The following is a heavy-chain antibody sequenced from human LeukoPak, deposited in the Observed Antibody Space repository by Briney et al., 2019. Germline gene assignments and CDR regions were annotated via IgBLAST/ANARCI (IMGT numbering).Heavy chain of an antibody. D-gene: IGHD2-21*02. Sequence: GASVKVSCKASGYTFTGYYMHWVRQAPGQGLEWMRWINPNSGGTNYAQKFQGGVTMTRDTSISTAYMELSRLRSDDTAVYYCARGPLAYCGGDCVTDFDYWGQGTLVTVSS. V-gene: IGHV1-2*02. CDR2: INPNSGGT. J-gene: IGHJ4*02. CDR1: GYTFTGYY. CDR3: ARGPLAYCGGDCVTDFDY.